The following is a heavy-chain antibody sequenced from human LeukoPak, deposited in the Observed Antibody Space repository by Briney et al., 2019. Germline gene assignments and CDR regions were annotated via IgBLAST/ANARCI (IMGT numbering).Heavy chain of an antibody. CDR3: ARHSYCGSTTCYYYYGMDV. Sequence: GESLKISCEGSEFTFTNYWIGWVRQMPGKGLEWMGITHPGDSDTRYSPSFQGQVTISADKSINTAYLQWSSLKASDTAMYYCARHSYCGSTTCYYYYGMDVWGQGTTVTVSS. V-gene: IGHV5-51*01. J-gene: IGHJ6*02. CDR2: THPGDSDT. CDR1: EFTFTNYW. D-gene: IGHD2-2*01.